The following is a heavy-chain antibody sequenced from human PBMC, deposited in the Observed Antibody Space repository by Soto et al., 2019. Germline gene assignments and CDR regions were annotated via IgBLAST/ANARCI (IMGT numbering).Heavy chain of an antibody. CDR3: SRRGFYFDY. CDR2: IRSKASGGTT. CDR1: GFTFGDYA. V-gene: IGHV3-49*04. Sequence: GGSLRLSCTTSGFTFGDYAMNWVRQAPGKGLEWVSVIRSKASGGTTDYAASVKDRFTVSRDDSKSVAYLQMNSLRTEDTAVYYCSRRGFYFDYWGQGTLVTVSS. J-gene: IGHJ4*02.